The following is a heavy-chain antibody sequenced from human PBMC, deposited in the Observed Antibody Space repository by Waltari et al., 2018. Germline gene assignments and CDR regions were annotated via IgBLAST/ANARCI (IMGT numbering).Heavy chain of an antibody. CDR3: ARTYSGWGGDNWFDP. CDR1: GGSISSSCSS. D-gene: IGHD3-10*01. V-gene: IGHV4-39*07. CDR2: IYYSGST. Sequence: QLQLQESGPGLVKPSETLSLTCTVSGGSISSSCSSRGLIRQPPGEGLGGIGSIYYSGSTYYNPSLKRRVTISVDTSKNQFSLKLSSVTAADTAVYYCARTYSGWGGDNWFDPWGQGTRVTVSS. J-gene: IGHJ5*02.